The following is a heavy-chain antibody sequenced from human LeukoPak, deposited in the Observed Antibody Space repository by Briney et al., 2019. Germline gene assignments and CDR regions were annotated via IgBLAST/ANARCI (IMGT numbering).Heavy chain of an antibody. CDR2: IYYSGST. D-gene: IGHD3-10*01. CDR3: ARDQETMEILGPEFWFDP. Sequence: SETLSLTCTVSGGSISSSSYYWGWIRQPPGKGLEWIGSIYYSGSTYYNPSLKSRVTISVDTSKNQFSLKLSSVTAADTAVYYCARDQETMEILGPEFWFDPWGQGTLVTVSS. CDR1: GGSISSSSYY. V-gene: IGHV4-39*07. J-gene: IGHJ5*02.